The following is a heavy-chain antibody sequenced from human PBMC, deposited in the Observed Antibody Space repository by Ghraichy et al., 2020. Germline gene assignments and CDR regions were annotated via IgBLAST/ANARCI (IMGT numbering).Heavy chain of an antibody. V-gene: IGHV4-59*08. CDR2: IYYSGST. D-gene: IGHD3-22*01. J-gene: IGHJ4*02. Sequence: GSLRLSCTVSGASISSYYWSWIRQSPGKGLEWVGFIYYSGSTFYNPSLKGRVTISVDTSKSQFSLKLTSATAADTAVYYCARRGYYDSSGFYNFDYWGQGILVSVSS. CDR3: ARRGYYDSSGFYNFDY. CDR1: GASISSYY.